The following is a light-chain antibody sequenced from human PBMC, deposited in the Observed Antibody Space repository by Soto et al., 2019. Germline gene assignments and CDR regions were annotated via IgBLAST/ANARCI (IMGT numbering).Light chain of an antibody. CDR1: QSVSNNY. CDR2: GAS. Sequence: EKVFSHSPGTLSLSPGERATLSCRASQSVSNNYLAWYQQKPGQAPRLLIYGASNRATGIPDRFSGSGSGTDFTLTISRLEPEDFAVYYCQQYGSSGTFGQGTKVDIK. J-gene: IGKJ1*01. V-gene: IGKV3-20*01. CDR3: QQYGSSGT.